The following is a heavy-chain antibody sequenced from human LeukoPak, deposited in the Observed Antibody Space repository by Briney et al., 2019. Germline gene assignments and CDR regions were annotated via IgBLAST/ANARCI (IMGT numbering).Heavy chain of an antibody. CDR1: GFTFSDYY. V-gene: IGHV3-11*04. J-gene: IGHJ4*02. Sequence: GGSLRLSYAASGFTFSDYYMSWIRQAPGKGLEWVSYISSSSSTIYYADSVKGRFTISRDNAKNSLYLQMNSLRAEDTAVYYCARGSTYYDSSGQVPFDYWGQGTLVTVSS. CDR3: ARGSTYYDSSGQVPFDY. D-gene: IGHD3-22*01. CDR2: ISSSSSTI.